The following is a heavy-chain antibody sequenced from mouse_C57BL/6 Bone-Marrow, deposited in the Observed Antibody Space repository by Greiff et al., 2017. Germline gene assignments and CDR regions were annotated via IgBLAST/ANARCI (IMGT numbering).Heavy chain of an antibody. Sequence: QVQLQQPGAELVKPGASVKLSCKASGYTFTSYWMQWVKQRPGQGLEWIGEIDPSVSYTNYNQKFKGKATLTVDTSSSTAYMQLSSLTSEDSAVYYCARSDGYYAGDYAMDYWGQGTSVTVSS. CDR2: IDPSVSYT. J-gene: IGHJ4*01. D-gene: IGHD2-3*01. V-gene: IGHV1-50*01. CDR3: ARSDGYYAGDYAMDY. CDR1: GYTFTSYW.